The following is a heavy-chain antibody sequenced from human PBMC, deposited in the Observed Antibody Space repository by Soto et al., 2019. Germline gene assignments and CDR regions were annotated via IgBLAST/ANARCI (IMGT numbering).Heavy chain of an antibody. CDR1: GFTFSSYA. CDR3: AKGGEYSSSWNSVTSGVGGSWIDAFDI. Sequence: GGSLRLSCAASGFTFSSYAMSWVRQAPGKGLEWVSAISGSGGSTYYADSVKGRFTISRDNSKNTLYLQMNSLRAEDTAVYYCAKGGEYSSSWNSVTSGVGGSWIDAFDIWGQGTMVTVSS. V-gene: IGHV3-23*01. J-gene: IGHJ3*02. CDR2: ISGSGGST. D-gene: IGHD6-13*01.